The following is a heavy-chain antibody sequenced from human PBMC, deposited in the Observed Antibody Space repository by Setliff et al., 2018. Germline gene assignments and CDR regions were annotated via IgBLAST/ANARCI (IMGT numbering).Heavy chain of an antibody. CDR3: AKNGFGVVALGVNNWFDP. D-gene: IGHD3-10*01. J-gene: IGHJ5*02. CDR2: IYYSGST. CDR1: GGSISSGGYY. Sequence: SETLSLTCTVSGGSISSGGYYWSWIRQHPGKGLEWIGYIYYSGSTYYNPSLKSRVTISVDTSKNQFSLKLSSVTAEDTAVYYCAKNGFGVVALGVNNWFDPWGQGTLVTVSS. V-gene: IGHV4-31*03.